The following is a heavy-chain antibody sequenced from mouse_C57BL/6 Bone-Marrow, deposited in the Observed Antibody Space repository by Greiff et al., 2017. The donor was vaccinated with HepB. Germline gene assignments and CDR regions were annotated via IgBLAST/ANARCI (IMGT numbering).Heavy chain of an antibody. J-gene: IGHJ4*01. CDR3: TRDWSLVLRHYYAMDY. V-gene: IGHV5-9-1*02. CDR1: GFTFSSYA. D-gene: IGHD1-1*01. CDR2: ISSGGDYI. Sequence: EVKLVESGEGLVKPGGSLKLSCAASGFTFSSYAMSWVRQTPEKRLEWVAYISSGGDYIYYADTVKGRFTISRDNARNTLYLQMSSLKSEDTAMYYCTRDWSLVLRHYYAMDYWGQGTSVTVSS.